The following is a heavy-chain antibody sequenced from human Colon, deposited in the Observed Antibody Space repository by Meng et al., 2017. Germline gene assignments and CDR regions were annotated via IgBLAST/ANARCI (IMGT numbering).Heavy chain of an antibody. D-gene: IGHD3-10*01. CDR1: GGSISNYY. J-gene: IGHJ4*02. V-gene: IGHV4-59*01. Sequence: QVQLPESGPGLVDPSETLSLTCTVSGGSISNYYWSWIRQPPGKGLEWIGYIYYSGDTNYNPSLKSRVTMSVDTSKNQFSLKLSSVTAADTAVYYCARLLLSFGQWNIDYWGPGTLVTVSS. CDR2: IYYSGDT. CDR3: ARLLLSFGQWNIDY.